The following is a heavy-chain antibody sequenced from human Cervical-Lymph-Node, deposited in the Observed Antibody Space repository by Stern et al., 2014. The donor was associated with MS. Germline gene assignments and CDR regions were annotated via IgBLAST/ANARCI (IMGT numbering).Heavy chain of an antibody. CDR1: GGSISRYY. J-gene: IGHJ5*02. Sequence: QLQLQESGPGLVKPSETLSLTCTVSGGSISRYYWSWIRQPPGQGLEWLGYIYYSGSTNYNPSLKSRVTMSVDTSNNQFSLKLTSVTAADTAVYYCGRLQRVDNEYNWFDPWGQGTLVTVSS. CDR3: GRLQRVDNEYNWFDP. V-gene: IGHV4-59*01. D-gene: IGHD5-12*01. CDR2: IYYSGST.